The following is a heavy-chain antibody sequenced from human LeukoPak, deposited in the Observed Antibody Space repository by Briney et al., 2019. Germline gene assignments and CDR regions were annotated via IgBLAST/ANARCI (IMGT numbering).Heavy chain of an antibody. V-gene: IGHV1-2*06. Sequence: GASVKVSCKASGYTFTGYYMHWVRQAPGQGLEWTGRINPNSGGTNYAQKFQGRVTMTRDTSISTAYMELSRLRSDDTAVYYCARGALTGPQNWFDPWGQGTLVTVSS. CDR3: ARGALTGPQNWFDP. CDR2: INPNSGGT. J-gene: IGHJ5*02. CDR1: GYTFTGYY. D-gene: IGHD3-10*01.